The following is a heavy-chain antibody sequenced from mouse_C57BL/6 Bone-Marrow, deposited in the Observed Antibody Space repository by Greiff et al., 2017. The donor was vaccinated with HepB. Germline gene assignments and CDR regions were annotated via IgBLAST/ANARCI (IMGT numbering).Heavy chain of an antibody. V-gene: IGHV6-3*01. CDR1: GFTFSNYW. CDR3: TGGSYDYGVSFDY. J-gene: IGHJ2*01. Sequence: EVKVEESGGGLVQPGGSMKLSCVASGFTFSNYWMNWVRQSPEKGLEWVAQIRLKSDNYATHYAESVKGRFTISRDDSKSSVYLEMNNLRAEDTAIYYCTGGSYDYGVSFDYWGQGTTLTVSS. CDR2: IRLKSDNYAT. D-gene: IGHD2-4*01.